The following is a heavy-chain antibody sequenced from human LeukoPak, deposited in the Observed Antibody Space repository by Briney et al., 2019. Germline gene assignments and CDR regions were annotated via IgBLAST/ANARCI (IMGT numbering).Heavy chain of an antibody. D-gene: IGHD6-13*01. CDR2: ISWNSGSI. J-gene: IGHJ4*02. CDR3: AKAAIAAAGIPDY. CDR1: GFTFDDYG. V-gene: IGHV3-9*01. Sequence: GGSLRLSCAASGFTFDDYGMSWVRQAPGKGLEWVSGISWNSGSIGYADSVKGRFTISRDNAKNSLYLQMNSLRAEDTALYYCAKAAIAAAGIPDYWGQGTLVTVSS.